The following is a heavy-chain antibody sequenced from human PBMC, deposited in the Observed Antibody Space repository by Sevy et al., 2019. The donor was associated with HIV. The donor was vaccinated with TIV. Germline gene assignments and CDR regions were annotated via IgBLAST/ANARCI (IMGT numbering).Heavy chain of an antibody. CDR3: ARNEGYYYGSGSYEAFDI. CDR1: GGTFSSYA. V-gene: IGHV1-69*06. J-gene: IGHJ3*02. Sequence: ASVKVSCKASGGTFSSYAISWVRQAPGQGLEWMGGIIPIFGTANYAQKFQGRVTITADKSTSTAYMELSSLRSEDTAVYYCARNEGYYYGSGSYEAFDIWGQGTMVTVSS. D-gene: IGHD3-10*01. CDR2: IIPIFGTA.